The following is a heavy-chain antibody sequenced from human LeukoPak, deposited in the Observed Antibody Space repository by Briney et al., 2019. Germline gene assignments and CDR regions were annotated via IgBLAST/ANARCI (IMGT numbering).Heavy chain of an antibody. D-gene: IGHD3-22*01. J-gene: IGHJ3*02. Sequence: ASVKVSCKASGYTFTGCYMHWVRQAPGQGLEWMGRINPNSGGTNYAQKFQGRVTMTRDTSISTAYMELSRLRSDDTAVYYCASSLGYDSSGYYPEDAFDIWGQGTMVTVSS. V-gene: IGHV1-2*06. CDR1: GYTFTGCY. CDR3: ASSLGYDSSGYYPEDAFDI. CDR2: INPNSGGT.